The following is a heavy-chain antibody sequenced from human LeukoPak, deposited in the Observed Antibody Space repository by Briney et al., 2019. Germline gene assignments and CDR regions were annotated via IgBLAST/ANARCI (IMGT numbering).Heavy chain of an antibody. CDR3: AGRRVLDASFDY. D-gene: IGHD3-16*01. J-gene: IGHJ4*02. CDR1: GFTVSNNY. Sequence: GGSLRLSCAASGFTVSNNYMSSVRQAPGKGLEWVSVIYSGDNTYYVESVKGRFTISRDNSKNTLFLQMNRLRAEDTAVYYCAGRRVLDASFDYWGQGTLVTVSS. V-gene: IGHV3-53*05. CDR2: IYSGDNT.